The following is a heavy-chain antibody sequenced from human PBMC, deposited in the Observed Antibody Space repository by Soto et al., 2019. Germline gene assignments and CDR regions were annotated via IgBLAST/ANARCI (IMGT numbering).Heavy chain of an antibody. V-gene: IGHV3-23*01. D-gene: IGHD1-7*01. Sequence: EVQLLESGGGLVQPGGSLRLSCAASGFTFSSYAMSLVRQAPGKGLELFSAISGSGVSTYYADSVKGRFTISRDNSKNTLYLQMNSLRAEDTAVYYCAKDYAGYNWNYGYYYYGMDVWGQGTTVTVSS. CDR2: ISGSGVST. CDR1: GFTFSSYA. CDR3: AKDYAGYNWNYGYYYYGMDV. J-gene: IGHJ6*02.